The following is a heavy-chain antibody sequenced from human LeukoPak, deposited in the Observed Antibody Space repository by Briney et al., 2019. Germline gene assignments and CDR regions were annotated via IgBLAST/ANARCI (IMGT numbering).Heavy chain of an antibody. CDR2: IYSGGST. Sequence: GGSLRLSCTTSGFIFSDYYMSWIRQAPGKGLEWVSLIYSGGSTYYADSVKGRFTISRDNSKNTLYLQMNSLKTEDTAVYYCTRFVYGAAADETGGHWGQGTLVTVSS. V-gene: IGHV3-66*01. CDR1: GFIFSDYY. J-gene: IGHJ4*02. D-gene: IGHD6-13*01. CDR3: TRFVYGAAADETGGH.